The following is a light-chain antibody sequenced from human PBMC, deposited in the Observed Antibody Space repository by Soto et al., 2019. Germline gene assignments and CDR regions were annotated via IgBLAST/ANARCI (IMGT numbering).Light chain of an antibody. CDR1: SSDVGSYNL. J-gene: IGLJ1*01. CDR3: CSYAAISTYV. V-gene: IGLV2-23*01. Sequence: QSVLTQPASVSGSPGQSITISCTGTSSDVGSYNLVSWYQQHPGKAPKLMIYEGSKRPSGVSNRFSGSKSGNTASLTISGLQAEDEADYYCCSYAAISTYVFGTGTMVTVL. CDR2: EGS.